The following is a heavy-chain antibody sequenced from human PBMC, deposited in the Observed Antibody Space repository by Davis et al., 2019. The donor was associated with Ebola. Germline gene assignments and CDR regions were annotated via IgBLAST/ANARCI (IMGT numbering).Heavy chain of an antibody. CDR1: GGSISSSNW. J-gene: IGHJ4*02. Sequence: SETLSLTCAVSGGSISSSNWWSWVRQPPGKGLEWIGEIYHSGSTNYNPSLKSRVTISVDKSKNQFSLKLSSVTAADTAVYYCARTNGSGSYPPLYYFDYWGQGTLVTVSS. D-gene: IGHD3-10*01. CDR2: IYHSGST. CDR3: ARTNGSGSYPPLYYFDY. V-gene: IGHV4-4*02.